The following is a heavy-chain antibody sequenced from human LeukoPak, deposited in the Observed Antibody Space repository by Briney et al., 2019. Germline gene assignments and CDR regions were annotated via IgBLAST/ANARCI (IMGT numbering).Heavy chain of an antibody. CDR3: ARGPRNSSTYQYFQH. D-gene: IGHD6-13*01. CDR2: ISSGSTYI. V-gene: IGHV3-21*01. J-gene: IGHJ1*01. CDR1: GFTFSSYA. Sequence: PGGSLRLSCAASGFTFSSYAMSWVRQAPGRGLEWVSSISSGSTYIFCADSLKGRFTVSRDNAKNSLSLQMNSLRVEDTAVHHCARGPRNSSTYQYFQHWGQGTLVTVSS.